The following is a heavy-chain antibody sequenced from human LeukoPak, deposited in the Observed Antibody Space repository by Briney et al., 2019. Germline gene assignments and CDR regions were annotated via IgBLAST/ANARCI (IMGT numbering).Heavy chain of an antibody. CDR2: ISSSSSYI. V-gene: IGHV3-21*01. CDR3: ASSPYDSSGYYLRTFKY. D-gene: IGHD3-22*01. Sequence: GGSLRLSCAASGFTFSSYSMNWVRQAPGKGLEWVSSISSSSSYIYYADSVKGRFTISRDNAKNSLYLQMNSLRAEDTAVYYCASSPYDSSGYYLRTFKYRGQGPLVTVSS. CDR1: GFTFSSYS. J-gene: IGHJ4*02.